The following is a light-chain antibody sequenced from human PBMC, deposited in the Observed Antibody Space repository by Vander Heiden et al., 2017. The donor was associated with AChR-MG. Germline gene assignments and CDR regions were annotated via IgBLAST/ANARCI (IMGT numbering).Light chain of an antibody. CDR2: DNN. V-gene: IGLV1-51*01. J-gene: IGLJ3*02. CDR1: SSSIENNY. CDR3: GTWDNNLDSWV. Sequence: QSVLTQPPSMSAAPGQKVSISCSGSSSSIENNYVSWYQQLPGTAPKRPSYDNNKRPSGIPDRFSGSKSGTSATLGITGLQTGDEADYYCGTWDNNLDSWVFGGATKLTVL.